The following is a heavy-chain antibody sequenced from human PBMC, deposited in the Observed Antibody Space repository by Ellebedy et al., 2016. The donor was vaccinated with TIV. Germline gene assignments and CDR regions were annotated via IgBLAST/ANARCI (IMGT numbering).Heavy chain of an antibody. CDR2: TSWHSHNI. CDR3: ARDIAHGVFDI. J-gene: IGHJ3*02. Sequence: SLKISXTASGFTFDDYTMHWVRHAPGKGLEWVSGTSWHSHNIGYADSVKGRFTISRDNAKNSLYLHMNSLRAEDTALYYCARDIAHGVFDIWGQGAMVTVSS. CDR1: GFTFDDYT. V-gene: IGHV3-9*01. D-gene: IGHD3-3*01.